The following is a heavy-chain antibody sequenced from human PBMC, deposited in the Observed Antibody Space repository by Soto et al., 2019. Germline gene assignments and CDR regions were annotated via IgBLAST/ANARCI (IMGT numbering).Heavy chain of an antibody. CDR1: GFTFSSYA. CDR2: ISYDGSNK. V-gene: IGHV3-30-3*02. CDR3: AKTLYYYDTGGYQ. D-gene: IGHD3-22*01. J-gene: IGHJ4*02. Sequence: PGGSLRLSCAPSGFTFSSYAMHWVRQAPGKGLEWVAVISYDGSNKYYADSVKGRFTISRDNSKNTLYLQMNSLRAEDTAVYYCAKTLYYYDTGGYQWGQGT.